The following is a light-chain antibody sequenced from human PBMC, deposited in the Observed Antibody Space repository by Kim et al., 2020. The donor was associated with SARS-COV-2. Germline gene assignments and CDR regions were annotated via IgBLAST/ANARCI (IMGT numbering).Light chain of an antibody. CDR3: QYYGGSSWT. CDR2: GAS. V-gene: IGKV3-20*01. J-gene: IGKJ1*01. Sequence: CPGERAPLSCRASQSVSSRYLGWYQHKRGQAPRLLISGASGRASGVPDRVSGSGSGTDFILTISRLEPEDFAVYYCQYYGGSSWTFGQGTKVDIK. CDR1: QSVSSRY.